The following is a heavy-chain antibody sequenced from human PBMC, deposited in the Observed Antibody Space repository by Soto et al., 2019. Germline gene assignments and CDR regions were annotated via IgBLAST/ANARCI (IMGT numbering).Heavy chain of an antibody. Sequence: QVQLQESGPGLVKPSQTLSLTCTVSGASISSGGYYWGWIRQHPGKGLEWIGFISYIGTSYYNPSLESRIPLAVDTSKNNSSLNLTSVTAADTAVYYCARVLRDVLSDRFYWYFDLWGRGTLVTVSS. CDR1: GASISSGGYY. V-gene: IGHV4-31*03. J-gene: IGHJ2*01. D-gene: IGHD3-3*01. CDR2: ISYIGTS. CDR3: ARVLRDVLSDRFYWYFDL.